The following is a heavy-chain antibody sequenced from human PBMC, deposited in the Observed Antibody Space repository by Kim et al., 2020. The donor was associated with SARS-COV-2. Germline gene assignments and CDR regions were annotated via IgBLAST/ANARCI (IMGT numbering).Heavy chain of an antibody. V-gene: IGHV3-74*01. CDR3: ARAKYYYGSGSYYIALDI. D-gene: IGHD3-10*01. J-gene: IGHJ3*02. Sequence: GGSLRLSCAASGFTFSSYWMHWVHQAPGKGLVWVSRINIDGSSTSYADSVKGRFTISRDNAKNTLYLQMNSLRAEDTAVYYCARAKYYYGSGSYYIALDIWGQGTMVTVSS. CDR1: GFTFSSYW. CDR2: INIDGSST.